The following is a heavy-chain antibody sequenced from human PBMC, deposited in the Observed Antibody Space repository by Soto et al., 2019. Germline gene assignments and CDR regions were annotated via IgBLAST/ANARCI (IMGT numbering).Heavy chain of an antibody. J-gene: IGHJ4*02. D-gene: IGHD5-12*01. CDR1: GFTFSSYA. CDR3: ARVAVEMATIHVFDY. V-gene: IGHV3-30-3*01. Sequence: QVQLVESGGGVVQPGRSLRLSCAASGFTFSSYAMHWVRQAPGKGLEWVAVISYDGSNKYYADSVKGRFTISRDNSKNTLYLQMSSLIAEDTAVYYCARVAVEMATIHVFDYWGQGTLVTFSS. CDR2: ISYDGSNK.